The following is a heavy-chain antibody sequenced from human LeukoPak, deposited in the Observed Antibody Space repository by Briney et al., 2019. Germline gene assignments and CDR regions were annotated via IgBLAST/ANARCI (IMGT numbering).Heavy chain of an antibody. CDR2: ISSSGSTI. V-gene: IGHV3-48*03. J-gene: IGHJ5*02. Sequence: DPGGSLRLSCAASGFTFSSYEMNWVRQAPGKGLEWVSYISSSGSTIYYADSVKGRFTISRDNAKNSLYLQMNSLRAEDTAVYYCASLGYCSGGSCYDRRGWFDPWGQGTLVTVSS. CDR3: ASLGYCSGGSCYDRRGWFDP. CDR1: GFTFSSYE. D-gene: IGHD2-15*01.